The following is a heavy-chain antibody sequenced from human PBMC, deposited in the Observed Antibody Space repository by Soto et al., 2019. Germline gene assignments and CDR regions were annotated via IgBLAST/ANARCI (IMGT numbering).Heavy chain of an antibody. CDR2: IFHSGSS. J-gene: IGHJ4*02. CDR1: GDSISLGHW. V-gene: IGHV4-4*02. Sequence: QVQLHESGPGLVKPSGTLSLTRAVSGDSISLGHWWSWVRQPPGKRLEWIGEIFHSGSSNYNPSLESRVTISMDKSKNQFSLKLSSVTAADTAIYYCARVRYFDGAYYFDYWGQGTLVTVSS. D-gene: IGHD3-9*01. CDR3: ARVRYFDGAYYFDY.